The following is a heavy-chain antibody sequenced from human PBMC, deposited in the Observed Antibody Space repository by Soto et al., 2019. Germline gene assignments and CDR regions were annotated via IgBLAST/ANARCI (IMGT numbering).Heavy chain of an antibody. D-gene: IGHD1-26*01. Sequence: GGSLRLSCAASGFTAGDFAIHWVRQAPGKGLEWVAGISWNSGRIAYADSVKGRFSISRDNAKNSLYLQMSTLRAEDTALYYCAKDLHSGTSVSNGFDVWGQGTMVTVSS. J-gene: IGHJ3*01. CDR1: GFTAGDFA. CDR3: AKDLHSGTSVSNGFDV. CDR2: ISWNSGRI. V-gene: IGHV3-9*02.